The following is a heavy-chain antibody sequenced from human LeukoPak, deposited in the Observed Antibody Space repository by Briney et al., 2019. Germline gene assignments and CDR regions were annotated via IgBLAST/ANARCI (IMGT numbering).Heavy chain of an antibody. J-gene: IGHJ4*02. D-gene: IGHD3-3*01. V-gene: IGHV1-69*05. CDR1: GYTFTDSY. Sequence: SVKVSCKASGYTFTDSYMDWVRQAPGQGLEWMGGIIPIFGTANYAQKFQGRVTITTDESTSTAYMELSSLRSEDTAVYYCARADDFWSGYYFDYWGQGTLVTVSS. CDR3: ARADDFWSGYYFDY. CDR2: IIPIFGTA.